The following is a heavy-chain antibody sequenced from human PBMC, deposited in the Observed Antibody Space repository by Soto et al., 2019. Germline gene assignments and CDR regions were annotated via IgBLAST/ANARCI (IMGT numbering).Heavy chain of an antibody. V-gene: IGHV3-23*01. CDR2: ISGSGGTT. Sequence: EVQLLESVGGLVQPGGSLRLSCAASGFTFSSYAMSWVRQAPGKGLEWVSAISGSGGTTYYADSVKGRFTFSRDNSKNTLYLQMNSLRAEDKAVYYCAKTANGWFSAFDIWGQGTMVTVSS. CDR3: AKTANGWFSAFDI. D-gene: IGHD6-19*01. CDR1: GFTFSSYA. J-gene: IGHJ3*02.